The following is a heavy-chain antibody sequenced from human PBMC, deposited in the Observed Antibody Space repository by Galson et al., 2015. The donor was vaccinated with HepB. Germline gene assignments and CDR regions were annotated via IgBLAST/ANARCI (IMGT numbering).Heavy chain of an antibody. CDR1: GFTFSNAW. Sequence: SLRLSCAASGFTFSNAWMNWVRQAPGKGLEWVGRIKSKTDGGTTDYAAPVKGRFTISRDDSKNTLYLQMNSLKTEDTAVYYCTTDHNGVLWFGDRPPFDYWGQGTLVTVSS. V-gene: IGHV3-15*07. CDR3: TTDHNGVLWFGDRPPFDY. D-gene: IGHD3-10*01. J-gene: IGHJ4*02. CDR2: IKSKTDGGTT.